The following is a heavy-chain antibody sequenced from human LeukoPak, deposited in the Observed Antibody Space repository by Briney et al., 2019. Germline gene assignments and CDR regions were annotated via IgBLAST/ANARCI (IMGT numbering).Heavy chain of an antibody. J-gene: IGHJ3*02. V-gene: IGHV4-59*12. CDR3: ARDGQLWYAFDI. CDR2: IYYSGST. D-gene: IGHD5-18*01. CDR1: GDSISSFY. Sequence: SETLSLTCTVSGDSISSFYWGWIRQPPGKGLEWIGYIYYSGSTNYNPSLKSRVTISVDTSKNQFSPKLNSVTAADTAVYYCARDGQLWYAFDIWGQGTMVTVSS.